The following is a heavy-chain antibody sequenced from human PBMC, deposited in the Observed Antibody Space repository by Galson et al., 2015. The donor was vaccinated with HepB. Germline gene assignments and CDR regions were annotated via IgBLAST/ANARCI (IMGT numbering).Heavy chain of an antibody. V-gene: IGHV3-30*18. D-gene: IGHD6-19*01. CDR2: TSSDGRSE. J-gene: IGHJ4*02. CDR3: AKDTSVTTGWDGGLDN. CDR1: GLTISSFD. Sequence: SLRLSCAASGLTISSFDMHWVRQAPGKGLEWVGVTSSDGRSEWYGDSVRGRIAVSRDNSRNTVFLQMNGLRREDTALYYCAKDTSVTTGWDGGLDNWGQGTLVPVSP.